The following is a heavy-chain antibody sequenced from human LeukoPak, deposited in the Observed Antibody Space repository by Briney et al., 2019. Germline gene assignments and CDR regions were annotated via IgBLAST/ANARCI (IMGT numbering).Heavy chain of an antibody. CDR2: VGSGGTT. Sequence: ETLSLTCTVSGGSISSSSYYWGWIRQPPGKGLEWVSTVGSGGTTFYADSEKGRFTISRDNSKNMLYLQMNSLRVEDTAVYYCAKGGSGWYPGFDYWGQGTLVTVSS. V-gene: IGHV3-23*01. D-gene: IGHD6-19*01. J-gene: IGHJ4*02. CDR3: AKGGSGWYPGFDY. CDR1: GGSISSSSYY.